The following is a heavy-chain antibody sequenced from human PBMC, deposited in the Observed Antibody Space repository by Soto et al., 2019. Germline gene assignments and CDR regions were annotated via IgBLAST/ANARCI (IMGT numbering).Heavy chain of an antibody. CDR2: MSYDGSDT. V-gene: IGHV3-30*02. CDR3: TIVRVADSALDH. CDR1: GFIFRNNG. J-gene: IGHJ4*02. Sequence: PGGSLRLSCVGSGFIFRNNGMRWGRQTPGKGLEWVAFMSYDGSDTFYADSVKGRFTISRDNSKNTLFLHMSNLRAEDTAMYYCTIVRVADSALDHWGQGTLVTVSS. D-gene: IGHD3-10*02.